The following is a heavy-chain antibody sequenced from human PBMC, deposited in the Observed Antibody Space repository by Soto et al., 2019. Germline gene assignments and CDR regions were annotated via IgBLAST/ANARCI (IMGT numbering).Heavy chain of an antibody. V-gene: IGHV3-9*01. CDR2: ISWNSGSI. Sequence: EVQLVESGGGLVQPGRSLRLSCAASGFTFDDYAMHWVRQAPGKGLEWVSGISWNSGSIGYADSVKGRFTISRVNAKNSLYLQMNSLRAEDTAVYYCARPRRDGYNPNYGMDVWGQGTTVTVSS. D-gene: IGHD5-12*01. CDR3: ARPRRDGYNPNYGMDV. J-gene: IGHJ6*02. CDR1: GFTFDDYA.